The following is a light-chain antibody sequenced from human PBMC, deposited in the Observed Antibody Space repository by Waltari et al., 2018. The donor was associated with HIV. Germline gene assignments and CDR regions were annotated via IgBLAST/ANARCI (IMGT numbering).Light chain of an antibody. CDR2: RNN. J-gene: IGLJ3*02. CDR3: AAWDDSLSGHWV. CDR1: SSNIGSNF. Sequence: QSVLTQPPSASGTPGQWVTISCSGSSSNIGSNFVYLYQQLPGTAPKRLSYRNNQRPSGVPDRFSGSKSGTSAALAISGLRSEDEADYYCAAWDDSLSGHWVFGGGTKVTVL. V-gene: IGLV1-47*01.